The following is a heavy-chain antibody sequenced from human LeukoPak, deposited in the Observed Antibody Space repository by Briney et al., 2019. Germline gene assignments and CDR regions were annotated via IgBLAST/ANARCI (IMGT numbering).Heavy chain of an antibody. CDR3: ARDALLWFGELLSYNWFDP. CDR1: GGSISSYY. CDR2: IYTSGST. D-gene: IGHD3-10*01. Sequence: SETLSLTCTVSGGSISSYYWSWIRQPAGKGLEWIGRIYTSGSTSYNPSLKSRVTMSVDTSKNQFSLKLSSVTAADTAVYYCARDALLWFGELLSYNWFDPWGQGTLVTVSS. V-gene: IGHV4-4*07. J-gene: IGHJ5*02.